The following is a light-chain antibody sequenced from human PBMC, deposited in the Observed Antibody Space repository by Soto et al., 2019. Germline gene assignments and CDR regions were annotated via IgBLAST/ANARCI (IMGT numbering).Light chain of an antibody. CDR2: AAS. Sequence: DIQMTQSPSSLSVSIGDRVTITCRSSQSISVYINWYQKKSGTPPKLLMYAASNLQSGVPSRFSGRGSGTDFTLTISSLQPEDFASYYCQQTYRIPYTIGQGTKVEIK. V-gene: IGKV1-39*01. CDR1: QSISVY. CDR3: QQTYRIPYT. J-gene: IGKJ2*01.